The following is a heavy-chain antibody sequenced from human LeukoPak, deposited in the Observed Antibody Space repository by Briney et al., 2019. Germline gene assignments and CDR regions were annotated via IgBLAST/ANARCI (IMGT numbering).Heavy chain of an antibody. CDR2: INHSGST. CDR3: ARAANYRVDY. CDR1: GGSFSGYY. J-gene: IGHJ4*02. Sequence: SETLSLTCAVYGGSFSGYYWSWIRQPPGKGLEWIGEINHSGSTYYNPSLKSRVTISVDTSKNQFSLKLSSVTAADTAVYYCARAANYRVDYWGQGTLVTVSS. V-gene: IGHV4-34*01. D-gene: IGHD4-11*01.